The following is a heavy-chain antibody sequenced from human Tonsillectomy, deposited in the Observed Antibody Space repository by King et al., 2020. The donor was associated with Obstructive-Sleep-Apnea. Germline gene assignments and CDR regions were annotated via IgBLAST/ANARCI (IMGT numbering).Heavy chain of an antibody. Sequence: QLQESGPGLVKPSQTLSLTCTVSGGSISSGDYYWTWIRQPPGKGLEWIGIIYSSGTTYYNPSLKSRVSISLDTSKNRFSLNVTSVTAADTAEYFCARESAIVGNSRFHHWGQGTLVTVSS. CDR1: GGSISSGDYY. CDR3: ARESAIVGNSRFHH. CDR2: IYSSGTT. V-gene: IGHV4-30-4*01. D-gene: IGHD3-22*01. J-gene: IGHJ1*01.